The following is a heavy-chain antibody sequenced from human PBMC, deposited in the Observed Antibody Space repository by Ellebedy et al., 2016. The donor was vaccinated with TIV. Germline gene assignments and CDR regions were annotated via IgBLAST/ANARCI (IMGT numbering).Heavy chain of an antibody. D-gene: IGHD1-14*01. CDR1: GFSFSDST. J-gene: IGHJ5*01. V-gene: IGHV3-48*04. CDR2: IGKGSSVI. CDR3: ASHTGSQWFDY. Sequence: PGGSLRLSCGGSGFSFSDSTFNWVRQAPGKGLEWLSYIGKGSSVIFYADSVKGRFTISRDNAKNSRYLQINSLRVEDTAVYYCASHTGSQWFDYWGQGTLVSVSS.